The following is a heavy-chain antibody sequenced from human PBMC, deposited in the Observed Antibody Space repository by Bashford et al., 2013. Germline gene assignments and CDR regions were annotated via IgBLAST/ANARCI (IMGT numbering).Heavy chain of an antibody. CDR3: VRSEAALSFPSSFDY. V-gene: IGHV1-2*06. J-gene: IGHJ4*02. CDR2: INPNSGGT. CDR1: GYTFTGYY. Sequence: ASVKVSCKASGYTFTGYYMHWVRQAPGQGLEWMGRINPNSGGTNYAQKFQGRVTMTRDTSISTAYMELSRLRSDDTAVYYCVRSEAALSFPSSFDYWGQGTLVTVSS. D-gene: IGHD6-6*01.